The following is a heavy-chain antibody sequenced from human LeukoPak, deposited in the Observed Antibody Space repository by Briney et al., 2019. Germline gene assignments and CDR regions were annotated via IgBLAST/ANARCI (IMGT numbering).Heavy chain of an antibody. J-gene: IGHJ6*04. CDR1: GGTFSSYA. V-gene: IGHV1-69*01. CDR3: ARDYGAAGPGMAV. CDR2: IIPIFGTA. D-gene: IGHD4-17*01. Sequence: ASVKVSCKASGGTFSSYAISWVRQAPGQGLEWMGGIIPIFGTANYAQKFQGRVTNTADESTSTAYMELSSLRYEDTDVYYCARDYGAAGPGMAVWGKGTTVTVSS.